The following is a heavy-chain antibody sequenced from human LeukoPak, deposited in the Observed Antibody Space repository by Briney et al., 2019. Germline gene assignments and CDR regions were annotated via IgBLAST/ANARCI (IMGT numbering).Heavy chain of an antibody. V-gene: IGHV3-7*04. CDR2: IKQDGSKK. CDR3: TRVGYIDEGIDY. D-gene: IGHD5-24*01. Sequence: GGSLRLSCAASGFTFSSYSMNWVRQAPGKGLEWVANIKQDGSKKSYVDSVKGRFTISRDNAKNSLYLQMNSLRAEDTAIYYCTRVGYIDEGIDYWGQGTLVTVSS. CDR1: GFTFSSYS. J-gene: IGHJ4*02.